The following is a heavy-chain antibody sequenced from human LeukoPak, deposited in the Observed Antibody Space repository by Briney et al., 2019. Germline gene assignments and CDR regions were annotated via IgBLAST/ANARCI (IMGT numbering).Heavy chain of an antibody. D-gene: IGHD3-22*01. CDR1: GYTFTSYD. J-gene: IGHJ3*02. Sequence: ASVKVSCKASGYTFTSYDINWVRQAPGQGLEWMGWMNPNSGNTGYAQKFQGRVTMTRNTSISTAYMELSSLRSEDTAVYYCASGGYYYDSSGYQGAFDIWGQGTMVTVSS. CDR2: MNPNSGNT. CDR3: ASGGYYYDSSGYQGAFDI. V-gene: IGHV1-8*01.